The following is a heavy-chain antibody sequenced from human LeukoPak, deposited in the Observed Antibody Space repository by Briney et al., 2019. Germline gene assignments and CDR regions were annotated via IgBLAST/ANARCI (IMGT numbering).Heavy chain of an antibody. CDR2: IIPILGIA. J-gene: IGHJ5*02. CDR1: GGTFSSYA. Sequence: SVKVSCKASGGTFSSYAISWVRQAPGQGLEWMGRIIPILGIANYAQKFQGRVTITADKSTSTAYMELSRLTSDDTAMYYCARDRTSGYNWFDPWGQGTLVTVSS. D-gene: IGHD3-22*01. V-gene: IGHV1-69*04. CDR3: ARDRTSGYNWFDP.